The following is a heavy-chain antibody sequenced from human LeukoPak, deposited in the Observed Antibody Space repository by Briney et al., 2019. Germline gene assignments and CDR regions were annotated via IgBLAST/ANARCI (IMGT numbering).Heavy chain of an antibody. CDR1: GYTFTGYY. CDR3: ARLPDYHDSSGYARGY. Sequence: GASVKVSCKASGYTFTGYYMHWVRQAPGQGLEWMGWINPNSGGTNYAQKFQGWVTMTRDTSISTAYMELSSLRSEDTAVYYCARLPDYHDSSGYARGYWSQGTLVTVSS. J-gene: IGHJ4*02. V-gene: IGHV1-2*04. D-gene: IGHD3-22*01. CDR2: INPNSGGT.